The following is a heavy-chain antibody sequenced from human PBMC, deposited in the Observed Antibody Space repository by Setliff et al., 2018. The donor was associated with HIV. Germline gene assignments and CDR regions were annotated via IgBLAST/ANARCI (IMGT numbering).Heavy chain of an antibody. Sequence: PGGSLRLSCAASGFTFSSYWMGWVRQAPGKGREWVANIKQDGREKYYVDSVKGRFTISRDNAKNSLYLQMNSLRAEDTAVYYCARYNWNPLGYRFDYWGQGTLVTVSS. J-gene: IGHJ4*02. CDR2: IKQDGREK. V-gene: IGHV3-7*03. D-gene: IGHD1-20*01. CDR3: ARYNWNPLGYRFDY. CDR1: GFTFSSYW.